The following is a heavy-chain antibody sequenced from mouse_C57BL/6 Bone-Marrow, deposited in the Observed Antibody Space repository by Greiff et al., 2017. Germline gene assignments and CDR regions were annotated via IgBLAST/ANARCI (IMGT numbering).Heavy chain of an antibody. Sequence: VQLQQSGAELVRPGASVKLSCTASGFNIKDDYMHWVKQRPEQGLEWIGWIDPENGDTEYASKFQGKATITADTSSNTAYLQLSSLTSEDTAVYYWTTDSSGYYFDYWGQGTTLTVSS. CDR3: TTDSSGYYFDY. V-gene: IGHV14-4*01. J-gene: IGHJ2*01. CDR1: GFNIKDDY. CDR2: IDPENGDT. D-gene: IGHD3-2*02.